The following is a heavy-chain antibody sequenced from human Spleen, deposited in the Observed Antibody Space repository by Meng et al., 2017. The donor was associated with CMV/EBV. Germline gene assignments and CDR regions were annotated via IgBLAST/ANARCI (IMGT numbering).Heavy chain of an antibody. Sequence: HVRLQGAGPGLVKPPQPLSLTCTVSGGSISSGDSYWSWIRQPPGKGLEWIGYIYYSGSTYYNPSLKSRVTISVDTSKNQFSLKLSSVTATDTAVYYCAREVGDYWGQGTLVTVSS. CDR1: GGSISSGDSY. D-gene: IGHD1-26*01. CDR2: IYYSGST. CDR3: AREVGDY. V-gene: IGHV4-30-4*08. J-gene: IGHJ4*02.